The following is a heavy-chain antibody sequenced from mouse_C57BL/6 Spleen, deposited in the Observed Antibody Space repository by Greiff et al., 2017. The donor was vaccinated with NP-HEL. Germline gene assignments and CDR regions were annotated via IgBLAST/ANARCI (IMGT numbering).Heavy chain of an antibody. CDR1: GFTFSSYA. V-gene: IGHV5-4*03. J-gene: IGHJ1*03. Sequence: EVKLMESGGGLVKPGGSLKLSCAASGFTFSSYAMSWVRQTPEKRLEWVATISDGGSYTYYPDNVKGRFTISRDNAKNNLYLQMSHLMSEDTAMYYGARGDYYGSSYWYFDVWGTGTTVTVSS. CDR2: ISDGGSYT. CDR3: ARGDYYGSSYWYFDV. D-gene: IGHD1-1*01.